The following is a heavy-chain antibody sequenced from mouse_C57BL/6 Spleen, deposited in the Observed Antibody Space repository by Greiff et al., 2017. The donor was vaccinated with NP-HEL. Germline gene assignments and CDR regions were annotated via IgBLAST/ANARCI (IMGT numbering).Heavy chain of an antibody. J-gene: IGHJ2*01. CDR2: ISDGGSYT. CDR1: GFTFSSYA. Sequence: EVKLMESGGGLVKPGGSLKLSCAASGFTFSSYAMSWVRQTPEKRLEWVATISDGGSYTYYPDNVKGRFTISRDNAKNNLYLQMSHLKSEDTAMYYCASASGFFDYWGQGTTLTVSS. CDR3: ASASGFFDY. D-gene: IGHD6-1*01. V-gene: IGHV5-4*03.